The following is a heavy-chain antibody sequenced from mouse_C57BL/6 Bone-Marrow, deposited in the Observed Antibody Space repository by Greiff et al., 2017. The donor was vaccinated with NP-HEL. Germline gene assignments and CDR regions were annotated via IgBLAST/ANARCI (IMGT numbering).Heavy chain of an antibody. CDR1: GFTFSSYA. D-gene: IGHD1-1*01. CDR3: ARDRGYYGSRNLDY. CDR2: ISDGGSYT. Sequence: EVKLVESGGGLVKPGGSLKLSCAASGFTFSSYAMSWVRQTPEKRLEWVATISDGGSYTYYPDNVKGRFTISRDNAKNNLYLQMSHLKSEDTAMYYCARDRGYYGSRNLDYWGQGTTLTVSS. J-gene: IGHJ2*01. V-gene: IGHV5-4*01.